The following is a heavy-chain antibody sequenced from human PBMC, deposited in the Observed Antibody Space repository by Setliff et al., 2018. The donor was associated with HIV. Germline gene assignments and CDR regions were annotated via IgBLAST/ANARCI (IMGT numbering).Heavy chain of an antibody. D-gene: IGHD2-2*01. CDR1: GFTFSSYW. J-gene: IGHJ4*02. V-gene: IGHV3-7*05. Sequence: GESLRLSCAASGFTFSSYWMSWVRQAPGKGLEWVANIKQDGSEKYYVDSVKGRFTISRDNAKNSLHLQMNSLRAEDTAVYYCASHFGYCSSTSCEGYWGQGALVTVSS. CDR3: ASHFGYCSSTSCEGY. CDR2: IKQDGSEK.